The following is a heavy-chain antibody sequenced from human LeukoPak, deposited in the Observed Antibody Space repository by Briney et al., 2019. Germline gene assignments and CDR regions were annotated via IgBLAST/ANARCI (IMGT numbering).Heavy chain of an antibody. Sequence: PGWSLSLSCAASGFXFRNYWMNWVRQAPSKGLVWVSHINSDGSSTTYADSVKGRFTISRDNARNTLYQQMDSLRAEDTAVYYCARDRMVGYYHYGMDVWGQGTTVSVSS. CDR3: ARDRMVGYYHYGMDV. J-gene: IGHJ6*02. CDR2: INSDGSST. D-gene: IGHD2-8*01. V-gene: IGHV3-74*01. CDR1: GFXFRNYW.